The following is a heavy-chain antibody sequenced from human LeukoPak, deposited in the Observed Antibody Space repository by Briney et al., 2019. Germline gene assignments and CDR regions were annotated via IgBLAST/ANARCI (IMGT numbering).Heavy chain of an antibody. Sequence: PGGSLRLSCAASGFTFSDYYMSWIRQATGKGLEWVSYISSSGSTIYYADSVKGRFTISRDNAKNSLYLQMNSLRAEDTAVYYCARDMGYCSSTSCYAIYYYYGMDVWGQGTTVTVSS. J-gene: IGHJ6*02. CDR2: ISSSGSTI. CDR3: ARDMGYCSSTSCYAIYYYYGMDV. D-gene: IGHD2-2*01. CDR1: GFTFSDYY. V-gene: IGHV3-11*01.